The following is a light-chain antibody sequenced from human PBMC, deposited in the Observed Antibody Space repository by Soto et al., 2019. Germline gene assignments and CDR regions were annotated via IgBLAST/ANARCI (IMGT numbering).Light chain of an antibody. CDR3: QQYNNWPFT. V-gene: IGKV3-15*01. J-gene: IGKJ3*01. CDR2: GAS. CDR1: QSVSSN. Sequence: EIVMTQSPATLSVSPGERATLSCRASQSVSSNLAWYQQKPGQAPRLLIYGASTRATGIPARVSGSVSGTEFTLTISSLQSEDFAVYYCQQYNNWPFTCGPGTNVDIK.